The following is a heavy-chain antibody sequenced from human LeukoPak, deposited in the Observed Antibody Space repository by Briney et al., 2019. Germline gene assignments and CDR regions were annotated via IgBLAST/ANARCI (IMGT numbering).Heavy chain of an antibody. CDR1: GGSFSCYY. Sequence: SETLSLTCAVYGGSFSCYYWSWIRQPPGKGLEWIGEINHSGSTNYNPSLKSRVTISVDTSKNQFSLKLSSVTAADTAVYYCARALRYGPSKPYNWFDPWGQGTLVTVSS. CDR2: INHSGST. D-gene: IGHD3-9*01. J-gene: IGHJ5*02. CDR3: ARALRYGPSKPYNWFDP. V-gene: IGHV4-34*01.